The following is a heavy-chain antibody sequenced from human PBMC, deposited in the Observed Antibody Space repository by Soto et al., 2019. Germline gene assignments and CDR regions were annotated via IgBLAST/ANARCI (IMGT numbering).Heavy chain of an antibody. CDR2: IIPIFGTT. V-gene: IGHV1-69*01. CDR3: ARLHSHGTYGMDV. J-gene: IGHJ6*02. CDR1: GGSFTYT. D-gene: IGHD5-18*01. Sequence: QMHLVQSGAEVKKPGSSVKVSCKASGGSFTYTLSWVRQSPGQGLEWMGGIIPIFGTTNYAQKFQDRVTITADESTKTAYMELNNLTSEDTAVYYCARLHSHGTYGMDVWGQGTTVTVSS.